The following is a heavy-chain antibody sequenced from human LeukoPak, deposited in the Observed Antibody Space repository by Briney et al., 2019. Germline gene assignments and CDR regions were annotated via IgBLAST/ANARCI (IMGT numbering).Heavy chain of an antibody. J-gene: IGHJ4*02. V-gene: IGHV3-7*03. CDR1: GFTFSTYW. CDR2: IKQDGGEK. CDR3: ARDNPFGSY. D-gene: IGHD1-26*01. Sequence: GGSLRLSCAASGFTFSTYWMSWVRQAPGKGLEWVANIKQDGGEKNYVDSVKGRFTISRDNAKNSLFLQMNSLRAEDTALYYCARDNPFGSYWGQGTLVTVSS.